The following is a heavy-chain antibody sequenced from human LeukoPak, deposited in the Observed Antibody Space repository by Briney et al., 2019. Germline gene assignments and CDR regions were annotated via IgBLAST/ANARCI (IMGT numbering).Heavy chain of an antibody. CDR2: IYYSGST. D-gene: IGHD3-3*01. J-gene: IGHJ3*02. V-gene: IGHV4-59*01. CDR3: ARVEEVAFDI. Sequence: SETLSLTCTVSVGSISSYYWSWIRQPPGKGLEWIGYIYYSGSTNYNPSLKSRVTISVDTSKNQFSLKLSSVTAADTAVYYCARVEEVAFDIWGQGTMVTVSS. CDR1: VGSISSYY.